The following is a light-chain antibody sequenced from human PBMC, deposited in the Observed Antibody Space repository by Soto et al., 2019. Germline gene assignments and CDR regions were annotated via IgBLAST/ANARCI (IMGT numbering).Light chain of an antibody. Sequence: QSALTQPASVSGSPGQSITISCTGTGSDVGGYNFVSRYQQHPGKAPELMIYDVNNRPSGVSNRFSGSKSGNTASLTISGLQAEDEADYYCSSYTSGSTPYVFGTGTKVTVL. J-gene: IGLJ1*01. CDR3: SSYTSGSTPYV. V-gene: IGLV2-14*01. CDR2: DVN. CDR1: GSDVGGYNF.